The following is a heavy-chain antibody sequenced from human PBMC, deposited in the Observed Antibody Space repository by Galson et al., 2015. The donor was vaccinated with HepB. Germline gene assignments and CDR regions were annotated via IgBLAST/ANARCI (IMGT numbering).Heavy chain of an antibody. V-gene: IGHV3-74*01. J-gene: IGHJ4*02. CDR1: GFTFSSYW. Sequence: SLRLSCAASGFTFSSYWMHWVRQAPGKGLVWVSRINSDGSSTSYADSVKGRFTISRDNAKNTLYLQMNSLRAEDTAVYYCAREIYSGYDRGIDYWGQGTLVTVSS. CDR3: AREIYSGYDRGIDY. D-gene: IGHD5-12*01. CDR2: INSDGSST.